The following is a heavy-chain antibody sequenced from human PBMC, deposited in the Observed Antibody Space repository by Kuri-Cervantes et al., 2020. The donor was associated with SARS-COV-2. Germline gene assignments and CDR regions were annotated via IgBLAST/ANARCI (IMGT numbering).Heavy chain of an antibody. D-gene: IGHD3-9*01. J-gene: IGHJ6*02. CDR1: GFTFSSYG. CDR2: ISGSGGST. V-gene: IGHV3-23*01. Sequence: GESLKISCAASGFTFSSYGMHWVRQAPGKGLEWVSAISGSGGSTYYADSVKGRFTISRDNSKNTLYLQMNSLRAEDTAVYYCAKGVAFDGYYYYYGMDVWGQGTTVTVSS. CDR3: AKGVAFDGYYYYYGMDV.